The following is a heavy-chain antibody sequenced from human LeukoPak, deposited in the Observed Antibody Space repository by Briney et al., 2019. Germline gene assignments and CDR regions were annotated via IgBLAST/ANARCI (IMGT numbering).Heavy chain of an antibody. CDR2: IIPIFGTA. J-gene: IGHJ4*02. Sequence: SVKVSCKASGGTFSSYAISWVRQAPGQGLEWMGGIIPIFGTANYAQKFQGRVTITTDESTSTAYMELSSLRSEDTAVYYCAVDCSSTSCYLGGVNYWGQGTLVTASS. D-gene: IGHD2-2*01. V-gene: IGHV1-69*05. CDR1: GGTFSSYA. CDR3: AVDCSSTSCYLGGVNY.